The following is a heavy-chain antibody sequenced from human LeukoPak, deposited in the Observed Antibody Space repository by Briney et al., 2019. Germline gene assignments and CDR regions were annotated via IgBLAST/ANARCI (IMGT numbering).Heavy chain of an antibody. J-gene: IGHJ4*02. CDR1: GFTFSSYS. D-gene: IGHD3-22*01. CDR2: ISSSSSYI. CDR3: ATDKGYDSSGYHPGNFDY. V-gene: IGHV3-21*01. Sequence: GGSLRLSCAASGFTFSSYSMNWVRQAPGKGLEWVSSISSSSSYIYYADSVKGRFTISRDNAKNSLYLQMNSLRAEDTAVYYCATDKGYDSSGYHPGNFDYWGKGTLVTVSS.